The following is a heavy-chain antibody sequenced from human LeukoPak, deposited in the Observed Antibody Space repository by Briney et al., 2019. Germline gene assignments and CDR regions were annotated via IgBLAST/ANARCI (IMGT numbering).Heavy chain of an antibody. CDR1: GGSISSSSYY. CDR3: ARHYPMVLLWFGELTSRFDP. D-gene: IGHD3-10*01. CDR2: IYYSGST. J-gene: IGHJ5*02. V-gene: IGHV4-39*01. Sequence: PSETLSLTCTVSGGSISSSSYYWGWIRQPPGKGLEWIGSIYYSGSTYYNPSLKSRVTISVDTSKNQFSLKLSSVTAADTAVYYCARHYPMVLLWFGELTSRFDPWGQGTLVTVSS.